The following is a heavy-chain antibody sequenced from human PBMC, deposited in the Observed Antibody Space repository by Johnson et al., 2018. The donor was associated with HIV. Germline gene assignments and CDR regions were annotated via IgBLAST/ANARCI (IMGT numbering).Heavy chain of an antibody. Sequence: VQVVESGGGVVQPGRSLRLSCAASGFTFSSYAMHWVRQAPGKGLEWVAVISYDGSDKYYADSVTGRFTISRDNSKKTLYLQMTSLRAEDTAVYYCARGTYYYGSGNAFDMWGQGTMVTVSS. CDR3: ARGTYYYGSGNAFDM. CDR1: GFTFSSYA. V-gene: IGHV3-30*04. CDR2: ISYDGSDK. D-gene: IGHD3-10*01. J-gene: IGHJ3*02.